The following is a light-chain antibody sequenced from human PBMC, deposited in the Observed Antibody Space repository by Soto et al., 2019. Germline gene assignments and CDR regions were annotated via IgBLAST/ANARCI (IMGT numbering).Light chain of an antibody. J-gene: IGKJ4*02. CDR2: AVS. CDR1: QNIDNS. CDR3: QQSYSAPLA. Sequence: DIQMTQSPSSLSASVGDRVNITCRASQNIDNSLNWYQQKPAKAPKLLFYAVSNLQGGVPSRFSGSGSGTDFTLTISCLQPEDFATEYCQQSYSAPLACGGGTGVETK. V-gene: IGKV1-39*01.